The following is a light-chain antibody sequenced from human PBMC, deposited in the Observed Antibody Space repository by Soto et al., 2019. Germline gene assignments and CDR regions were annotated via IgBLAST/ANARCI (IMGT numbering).Light chain of an antibody. J-gene: IGKJ1*01. CDR2: WAS. Sequence: DIVMTQSPDSLAVSLGERATINCKSSQSVLYSSNNKNCLAWYQQKPRQPPKLLIYWASTREYGVPDRFSGSGSGTDFTLTISSLQAEDVAVYYCQQYYSTLWTFGQGTKVEIK. CDR3: QQYYSTLWT. V-gene: IGKV4-1*01. CDR1: QSVLYSSNNKNC.